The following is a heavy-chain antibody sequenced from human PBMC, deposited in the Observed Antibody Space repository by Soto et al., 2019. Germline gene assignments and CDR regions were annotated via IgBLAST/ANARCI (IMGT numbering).Heavy chain of an antibody. J-gene: IGHJ6*02. CDR3: ARAQPCTDCYYYYALDV. Sequence: ASVKVSCKASGYTFTSQDINWVRQATGQGLEWVGRMNPYSGHTAYAQKFQGRVAMTRDTSITTAFMELSSLRSDDTAVYYCARAQPCTDCYYYYALDVWGQGTTVNVSS. V-gene: IGHV1-8*01. CDR2: MNPYSGHT. CDR1: GYTFTSQD. D-gene: IGHD2-8*02.